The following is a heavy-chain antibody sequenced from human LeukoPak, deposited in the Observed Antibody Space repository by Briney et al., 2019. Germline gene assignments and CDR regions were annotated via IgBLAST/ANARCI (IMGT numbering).Heavy chain of an antibody. CDR3: AREDGSGSYQFDY. V-gene: IGHV1-2*02. CDR2: INPNSGGT. CDR1: GYTFTSYD. Sequence: GASVKVSCKASGYTFTSYDINWVRQATGQGLEWMGWINPNSGGTNYAQKFQGRVTMTRDTSISTAYMELSRLRSDDTAVYYCAREDGSGSYQFDYRGQGTLVTVSS. J-gene: IGHJ4*02. D-gene: IGHD3-10*01.